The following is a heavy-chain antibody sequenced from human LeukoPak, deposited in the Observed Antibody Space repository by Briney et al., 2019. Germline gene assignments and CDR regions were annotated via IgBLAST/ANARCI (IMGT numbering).Heavy chain of an antibody. J-gene: IGHJ5*02. CDR3: ARIVTLNWFDP. D-gene: IGHD3-9*01. CDR2: ISSSSSTI. V-gene: IGHV3-11*04. CDR1: GFTFSDFY. Sequence: GGSLRLSCAASGFTFSDFYMTWIRQAPGKGLEWISYISSSSSTIYYADSVKGRFTISRDNAKNSLYLQMNSLRAEDTAVYYCARIVTLNWFDPWGQGALVTVSS.